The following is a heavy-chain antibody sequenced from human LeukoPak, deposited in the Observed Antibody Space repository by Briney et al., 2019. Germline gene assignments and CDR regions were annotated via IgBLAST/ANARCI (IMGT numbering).Heavy chain of an antibody. CDR2: INPNSGGT. V-gene: IGHV1-2*06. J-gene: IGHJ4*02. D-gene: IGHD1-26*01. CDR1: GYTFTGYY. Sequence: ASXXVSCKASGYTFTGYYMHWVRQAPGQGLEWMGRINPNSGGTNYAQKFQGRVTMTRDTSISTAYMELSRLRSDDTAVYYCARDAYSGSYSYYFDYWGQGTLVTVSS. CDR3: ARDAYSGSYSYYFDY.